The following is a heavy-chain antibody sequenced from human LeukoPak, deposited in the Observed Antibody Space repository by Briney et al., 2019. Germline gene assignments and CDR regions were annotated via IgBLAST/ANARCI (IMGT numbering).Heavy chain of an antibody. CDR2: ISAYNGNT. CDR1: GYTFASYG. D-gene: IGHD3-10*01. J-gene: IGHJ4*02. Sequence: GASVKVSCKASGYTFASYGISWVRQAPGQGLEWMGWISAYNGNTNYAQKLQGRVTMTTDTSTSTAYMELSSLRSEDTAVYYCARFSGDEGDSYYFDYWGQGPLVTVSS. CDR3: ARFSGDEGDSYYFDY. V-gene: IGHV1-18*01.